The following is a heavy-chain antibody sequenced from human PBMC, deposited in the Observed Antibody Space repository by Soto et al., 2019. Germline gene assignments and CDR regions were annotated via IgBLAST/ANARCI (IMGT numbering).Heavy chain of an antibody. D-gene: IGHD3-16*01. CDR1: GFIFNSYS. Sequence: EVQLVESGGGLVKPGGSLRLSCAASGFIFNSYSMNWVRQAPGKGLEWVSYISSSSRHIDYADSVKGRFTISRDDAKNSLHLHMNTLRAEDTAVYYCARDWGAEPEYLDYWGQGTLVTVST. J-gene: IGHJ4*02. V-gene: IGHV3-21*01. CDR2: ISSSSRHI. CDR3: ARDWGAEPEYLDY.